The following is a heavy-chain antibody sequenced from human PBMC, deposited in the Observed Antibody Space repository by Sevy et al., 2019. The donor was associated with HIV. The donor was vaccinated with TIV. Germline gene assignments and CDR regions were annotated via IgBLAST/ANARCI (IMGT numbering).Heavy chain of an antibody. CDR1: GFTFSSYG. Sequence: RGSLRLSCAASGFTFSSYGMHWVRQAPGKGLEWVAFIRYDGSNKYYADSVKGRFTISRDNSKNTLYLQMNSLRAEDTAVYYCAKDLAVAGPYYFDYWGQGTLVTVSS. V-gene: IGHV3-30*02. CDR3: AKDLAVAGPYYFDY. CDR2: IRYDGSNK. D-gene: IGHD6-19*01. J-gene: IGHJ4*02.